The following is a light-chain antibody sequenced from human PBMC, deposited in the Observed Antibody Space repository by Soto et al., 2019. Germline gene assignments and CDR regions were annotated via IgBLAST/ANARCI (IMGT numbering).Light chain of an antibody. CDR1: QSISSY. CDR3: QHYKSYSEA. CDR2: AAS. Sequence: DIQMTQSPSSLSASVGDRVTITCRASQSISSYLNGYQQKPGKATKLLIYAASSLQSGVPSRFRGSGSGTDFTLTISSLQTDDFATDYCQHYKSYSEAFGKGTKVHLK. J-gene: IGKJ1*01. V-gene: IGKV1-39*01.